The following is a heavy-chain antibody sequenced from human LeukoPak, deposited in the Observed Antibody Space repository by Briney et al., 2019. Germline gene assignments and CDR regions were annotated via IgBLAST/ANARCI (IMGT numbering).Heavy chain of an antibody. J-gene: IGHJ4*02. D-gene: IGHD5-18*01. Sequence: SETLSLTCAVYGGSFSGYYWSWIRQPPGKGLEWIGEINHSGSTNYNPSLKSRVTISVDTSKNQFPLKLSSVTAADTAVYYCARVIYSYGFATYFDYWGQGTLVTVSS. CDR2: INHSGST. CDR1: GGSFSGYY. CDR3: ARVIYSYGFATYFDY. V-gene: IGHV4-34*01.